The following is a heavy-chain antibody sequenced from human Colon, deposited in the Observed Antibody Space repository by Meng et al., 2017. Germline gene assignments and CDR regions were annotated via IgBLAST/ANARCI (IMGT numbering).Heavy chain of an antibody. CDR3: AAIFGLGPGY. Sequence: QVSLQESGPGLVKPSGTLSLTCDVSGGPINSSDWWSWLRQPPGKGLEWIAEIFHSGSTNYKSSLKSRATISVDRSKNQFSLKLNSVTAADTAVYYCAAIFGLGPGYWGQGTLVTVSS. J-gene: IGHJ4*02. CDR1: GGPINSSDW. V-gene: IGHV4-4*02. D-gene: IGHD3-3*01. CDR2: IFHSGST.